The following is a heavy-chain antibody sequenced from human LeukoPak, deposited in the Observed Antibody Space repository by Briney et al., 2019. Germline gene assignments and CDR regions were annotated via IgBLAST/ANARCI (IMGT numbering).Heavy chain of an antibody. J-gene: IGHJ4*02. CDR3: ARLSSGYYPQLATFDY. CDR1: GFTFSDYY. V-gene: IGHV3-11*04. CDR2: ISNGAGTI. D-gene: IGHD3-22*01. Sequence: KPGGSLRLSCAASGFTFSDYYMSWIRQAPGKGLEWVSYISNGAGTIYYADSVKGRFTISIDNAKNSLYLQMNSLRVEDTAVYYCARLSSGYYPQLATFDYWGQGILVTVSS.